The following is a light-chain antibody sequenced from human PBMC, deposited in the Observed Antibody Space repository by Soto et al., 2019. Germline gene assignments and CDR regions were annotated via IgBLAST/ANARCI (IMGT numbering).Light chain of an antibody. J-gene: IGKJ1*01. Sequence: DIQVTQSPSTLSASVGDRVTITFRASQSISTWLAWYQQKPGKAPKLLIYKASSLESGVPSRFSGSGSETEFTLTISSLQPDDFATYYCQQYNSYSTFGQGTKVDIK. CDR2: KAS. CDR3: QQYNSYST. V-gene: IGKV1-5*03. CDR1: QSISTW.